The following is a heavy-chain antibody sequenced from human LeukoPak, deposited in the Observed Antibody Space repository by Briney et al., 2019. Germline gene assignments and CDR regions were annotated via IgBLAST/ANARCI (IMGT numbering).Heavy chain of an antibody. CDR1: GFTFSSYA. D-gene: IGHD3-22*01. J-gene: IGHJ4*02. V-gene: IGHV3-23*01. Sequence: HPGGSLRLSCAASGFTFSSYAMSWVRQAPGKGLEWVSAISGSGGSTYYAASVKGRFTISRDNSKNTLYLQMNSLRAEDTAVYYCAKRGYYDSSGYYLGRFDYWGQGTLVTVSS. CDR3: AKRGYYDSSGYYLGRFDY. CDR2: ISGSGGST.